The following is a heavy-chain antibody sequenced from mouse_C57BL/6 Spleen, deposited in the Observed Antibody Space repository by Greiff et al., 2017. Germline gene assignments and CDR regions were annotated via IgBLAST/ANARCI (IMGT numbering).Heavy chain of an antibody. J-gene: IGHJ4*01. CDR2: IDPSDSYT. V-gene: IGHV1-69*01. CDR3: ARRGPYYYGSSPHAMDY. D-gene: IGHD1-1*01. CDR1: GYTFTSYW. Sequence: QVQLQQPGAELVMPGASVKLSCKASGYTFTSYWMHWVKQRPGQGLEWIGEIDPSDSYTNYNQKFKGKSTLTVDKSSSTAYMQLSSLTSEDSAVYYCARRGPYYYGSSPHAMDYGGQGTSVTVSS.